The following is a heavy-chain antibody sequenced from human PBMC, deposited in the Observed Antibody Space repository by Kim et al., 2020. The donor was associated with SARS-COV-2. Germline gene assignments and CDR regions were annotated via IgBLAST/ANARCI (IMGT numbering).Heavy chain of an antibody. Sequence: RFTVSRDNSKNTLYLQMNSLRAEDTAVYYCARDLNILTGYQIYFYYAMDVWGQGTTVTVSS. D-gene: IGHD3-9*01. V-gene: IGHV3-30*01. J-gene: IGHJ6*02. CDR3: ARDLNILTGYQIYFYYAMDV.